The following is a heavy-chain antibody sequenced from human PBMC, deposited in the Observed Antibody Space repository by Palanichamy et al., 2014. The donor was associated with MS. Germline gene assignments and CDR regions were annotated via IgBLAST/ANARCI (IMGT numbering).Heavy chain of an antibody. CDR3: ARDSGYANGYAHY. CDR2: IKDDGSEK. V-gene: IGHV3-7*03. CDR1: GFIFSTYW. Sequence: EVHLVTSGGGLVQPGESLRLSCEASGFIFSTYWMDWVRQAPGKGLEWVANIKDDGSEKYYVDSVKGRFTISRDNAKNSLYLQMNSLRAEDTAVYYCARDSGYANGYAHYWGQGILVTVSS. D-gene: IGHD2-2*03. J-gene: IGHJ4*02.